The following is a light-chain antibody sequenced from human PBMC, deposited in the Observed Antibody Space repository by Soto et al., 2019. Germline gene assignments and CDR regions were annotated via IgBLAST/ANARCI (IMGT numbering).Light chain of an antibody. CDR3: QQSYSTPGVFT. J-gene: IGKJ3*01. CDR2: AAS. V-gene: IGKV1-39*01. CDR1: QSISSY. Sequence: DIQMTQSPSSLSASVGDRVTITCRASQSISSYLNWYQQKPGKAPKLLIYAASSLQSGVPSRFSGSGSGTDFTLTIISLQPEDFATYYCQQSYSTPGVFTFGPGTKVDIK.